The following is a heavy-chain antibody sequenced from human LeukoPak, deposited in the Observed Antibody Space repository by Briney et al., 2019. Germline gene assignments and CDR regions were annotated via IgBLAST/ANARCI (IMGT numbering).Heavy chain of an antibody. J-gene: IGHJ5*02. D-gene: IGHD1-26*01. CDR3: AKDHGSYYWST. CDR1: GLTSHDYA. Sequence: GGSLRLSCAISGLTSHDYAMTWVRQAPGKGLEWVSTIVGDSSKTYYAASVRDRFTISRDNSNYVLFLHMNSLRAEDTAVYYCAKDHGSYYWSTWGQGTLVTVSS. V-gene: IGHV3-23*01. CDR2: IVGDSSKT.